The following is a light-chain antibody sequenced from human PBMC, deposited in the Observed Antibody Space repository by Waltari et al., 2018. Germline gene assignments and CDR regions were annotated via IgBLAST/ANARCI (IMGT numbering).Light chain of an antibody. J-gene: IGLJ2*01. V-gene: IGLV3-21*04. CDR2: YDS. CDR3: LVWHSTIDHQGV. CDR1: NIGRKR. Sequence: SYVVTQSPSVSVAHGETARITWGGDNIGRKRVHWSQQRPGQAPVLVISYDSDRPSGIPERFSGSNSGNTATLTISWVEAEDEADYYCLVWHSTIDHQGVFGGGTKLTVL.